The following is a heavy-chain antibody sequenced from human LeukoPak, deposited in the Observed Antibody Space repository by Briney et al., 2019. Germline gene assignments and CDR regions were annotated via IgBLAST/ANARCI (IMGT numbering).Heavy chain of an antibody. CDR3: ARDRGNVVVILDY. Sequence: ASVKVSCKASGYTFSTYGITWVRQAPGQGLEWMGWISGYNGNANYAQKFQGRVTMNTDTSTRTAYMELRGLRSDDTAVYYCARDRGNVVVILDYWGQGTLVTVSS. CDR1: GYTFSTYG. D-gene: IGHD3-22*01. CDR2: ISGYNGNA. V-gene: IGHV1-18*01. J-gene: IGHJ4*02.